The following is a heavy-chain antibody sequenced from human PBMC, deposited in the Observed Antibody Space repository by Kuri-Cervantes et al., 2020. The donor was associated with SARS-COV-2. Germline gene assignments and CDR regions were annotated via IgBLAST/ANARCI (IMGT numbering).Heavy chain of an antibody. Sequence: GESLKISCAASGFTFSSYSMNWVRQAPGKGLEWVSYISSSSSTIYYADSVKGRFTISRDNAKNSLYLQMNSLGAEDTAVYYCARDPYCSSTSCYTGYYYYGMDVWGQGTTVTVSS. CDR2: ISSSSSTI. CDR1: GFTFSSYS. J-gene: IGHJ6*02. D-gene: IGHD2-2*02. V-gene: IGHV3-48*01. CDR3: ARDPYCSSTSCYTGYYYYGMDV.